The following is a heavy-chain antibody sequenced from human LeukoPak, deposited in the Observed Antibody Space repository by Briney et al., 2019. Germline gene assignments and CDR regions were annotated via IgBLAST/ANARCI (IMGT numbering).Heavy chain of an antibody. Sequence: SETLSLTCAGYGGSFSGYYWSWIRQPPGKGLEWIGEINHSGSTNYNPSLKSRVTISVDTSKNQFSLKLSSVTGADTAVYYCAREQHIVVVTPYDALDIWGQGTMVTASS. CDR3: AREQHIVVVTPYDALDI. CDR2: INHSGST. CDR1: GGSFSGYY. D-gene: IGHD2-21*02. V-gene: IGHV4-34*01. J-gene: IGHJ3*02.